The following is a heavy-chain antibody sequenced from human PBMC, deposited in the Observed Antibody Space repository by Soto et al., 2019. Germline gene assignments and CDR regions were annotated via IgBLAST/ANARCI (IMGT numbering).Heavy chain of an antibody. CDR2: IYSSGST. CDR1: GGAISGYY. D-gene: IGHD3-3*01. J-gene: IGHJ5*02. CDR3: ARGQRFSDWFDP. V-gene: IGHV4-4*07. Sequence: LSLTCTVTGGAISGYYWTWIRQSAGEGLEWIGRIYSSGSTNYNPSLKSRVTISLDTSRNHFSLSLSSVTAADTAVYYCARGQRFSDWFDPWGQGTLVTVSS.